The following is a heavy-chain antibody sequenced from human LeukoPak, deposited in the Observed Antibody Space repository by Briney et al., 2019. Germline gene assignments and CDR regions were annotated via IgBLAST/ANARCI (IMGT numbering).Heavy chain of an antibody. D-gene: IGHD6-19*01. CDR1: VYTFTIYG. CDR2: ISAYISNT. Sequence: GASVTVSYKASVYTFTIYGISWVGQAPGQGLEWMGWISAYISNTNYAQNLHPRATMTTHTSTSTAYMELRSLTSDHTAVYYCARRGPALGYSSGWYIDYWGQGTLVTVSS. V-gene: IGHV1-18*01. J-gene: IGHJ4*02. CDR3: ARRGPALGYSSGWYIDY.